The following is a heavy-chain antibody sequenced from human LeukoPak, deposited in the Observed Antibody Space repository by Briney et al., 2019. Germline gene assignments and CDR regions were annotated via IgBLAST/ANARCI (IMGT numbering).Heavy chain of an antibody. J-gene: IGHJ6*03. D-gene: IGHD6-19*01. Sequence: SETLSLTCTVSGYSISSGYYWGWIRQPPGKGLEWIGSIYHSGSTYYNPSLKSRVTISVDTSKNQFSLKLSSVTAADTAVYYCARAGAVADQYYYYMDVWGKGTTVTVSS. V-gene: IGHV4-38-2*02. CDR1: GYSISSGYY. CDR3: ARAGAVADQYYYYMDV. CDR2: IYHSGST.